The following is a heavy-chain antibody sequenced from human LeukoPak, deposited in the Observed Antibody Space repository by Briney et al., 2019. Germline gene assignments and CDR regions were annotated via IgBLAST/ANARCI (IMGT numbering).Heavy chain of an antibody. V-gene: IGHV3-7*01. D-gene: IGHD6-13*01. J-gene: IGHJ4*02. CDR3: ARVVGYSSSWYAYYFDY. CDR2: RKQDGSEK. CDR1: EFTFSSYC. Sequence: GGSLRLSCAATEFTFSSYCMSWVRQVAGKGLEWVANRKQDGSEKYYVDSVKGRFTISRDNAKNSLYLQMNSLRAEDTAVYYCARVVGYSSSWYAYYFDYWGQGTLVTVSS.